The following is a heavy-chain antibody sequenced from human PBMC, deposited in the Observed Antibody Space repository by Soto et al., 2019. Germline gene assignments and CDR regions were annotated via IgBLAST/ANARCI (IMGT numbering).Heavy chain of an antibody. CDR1: GGTFSSYA. CDR3: ARDRTYYGSGSYYYFDY. V-gene: IGHV1-69*06. Sequence: QVQLVQSGAEVKKPGSSVKVSCKASGGTFSSYAISWVRQVPGQGLEWMGGIIPIFGTANYAQKFQGRVTITADKSTSTAYMELSSLRSEDTAVYYCARDRTYYGSGSYYYFDYWGQGTLVTVSS. D-gene: IGHD3-10*01. J-gene: IGHJ4*02. CDR2: IIPIFGTA.